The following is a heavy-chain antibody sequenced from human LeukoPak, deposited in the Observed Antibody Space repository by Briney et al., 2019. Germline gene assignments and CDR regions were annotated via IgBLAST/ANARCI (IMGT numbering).Heavy chain of an antibody. CDR2: IVVSSGNT. D-gene: IGHD3-22*01. CDR3: AAGPDYYDSSLDAFDI. Sequence: SVKVSCKASGFTFTSSAMQWVRQARGQRLEWIGWIVVSSGNTNYAQKFQERVTITRDMSTSTAYMELSSLRSEDTAVYYCAAGPDYYDSSLDAFDIWGQGTMVTVSS. J-gene: IGHJ3*02. V-gene: IGHV1-58*02. CDR1: GFTFTSSA.